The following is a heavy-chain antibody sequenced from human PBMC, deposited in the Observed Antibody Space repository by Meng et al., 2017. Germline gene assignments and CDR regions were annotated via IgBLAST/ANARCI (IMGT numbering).Heavy chain of an antibody. CDR3: ASFRVGATKGGTFDY. J-gene: IGHJ4*02. CDR1: GFTFSSYE. D-gene: IGHD1-26*01. V-gene: IGHV3-48*03. Sequence: GESLKISCAASGFTFSSYEMNWVRQAPGKGLEWVSYISSSGSTIYYADSVKGRFTISRDNAKNSLYLQMNSLRAEDTAVYYCASFRVGATKGGTFDYWGQGTQVTVSS. CDR2: ISSSGSTI.